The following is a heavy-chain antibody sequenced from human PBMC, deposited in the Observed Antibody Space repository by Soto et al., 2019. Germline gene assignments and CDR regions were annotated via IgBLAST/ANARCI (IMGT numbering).Heavy chain of an antibody. D-gene: IGHD3-3*01. J-gene: IGHJ6*02. Sequence: PGGSLRLSCAASGFTFSSYGMHWVRQAPGKGLEWVAVIWYDGSNKYYADSVKGRFTISRDNSKNTLYLQMNSLRAEDTAVYYCARSRGEFWSGYYWGDYYYGMDVWGQGTTVTVSS. CDR2: IWYDGSNK. V-gene: IGHV3-33*01. CDR1: GFTFSSYG. CDR3: ARSRGEFWSGYYWGDYYYGMDV.